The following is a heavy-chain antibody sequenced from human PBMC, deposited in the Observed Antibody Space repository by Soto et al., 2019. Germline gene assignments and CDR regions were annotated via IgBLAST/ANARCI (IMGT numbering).Heavy chain of an antibody. V-gene: IGHV4-30-4*01. J-gene: IGHJ5*02. CDR2: IYYSGST. Sequence: PSETLSLTCTVSGGSISSGDYYWSWIRQPPGKGLEWIGYIYYSGSTYYNPSLKSRVTISVDTSKNQFSLKLSSVTAADTAVYYCARRNSSGPYNWFDPWGQGTLVTVSS. D-gene: IGHD3-22*01. CDR3: ARRNSSGPYNWFDP. CDR1: GGSISSGDYY.